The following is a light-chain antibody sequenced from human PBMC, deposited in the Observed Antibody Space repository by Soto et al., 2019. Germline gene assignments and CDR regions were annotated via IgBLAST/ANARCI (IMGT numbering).Light chain of an antibody. Sequence: QSVLTQPASVSGSPGQSITISCTGTSSTVGGFNVVSWYPRHPGEAPKVIIYEGIKRPSGVSNRFSGSNSGSTASLTIPRLQAEDAAAYYCCSYVGATTYAFCTGTKVTVL. J-gene: IGLJ1*01. CDR1: SSTVGGFNV. CDR2: EGI. V-gene: IGLV2-23*01. CDR3: CSYVGATTYA.